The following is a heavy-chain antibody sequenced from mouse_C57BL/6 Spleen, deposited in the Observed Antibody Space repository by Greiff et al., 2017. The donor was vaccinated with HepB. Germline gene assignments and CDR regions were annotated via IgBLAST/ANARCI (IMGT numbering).Heavy chain of an antibody. D-gene: IGHD4-1*01. Sequence: EVMLVESGGGLVKPGGSLKLSCAASGFTFSSYAMSWVRQTPEKRLEWVATISDGGSYTYYPDNVKGRFTISRDNAKNNLYLQMSHLKSEDTAMYYCARDLGLAWFAYWGQGTLVTVSA. V-gene: IGHV5-4*01. CDR3: ARDLGLAWFAY. J-gene: IGHJ3*01. CDR2: ISDGGSYT. CDR1: GFTFSSYA.